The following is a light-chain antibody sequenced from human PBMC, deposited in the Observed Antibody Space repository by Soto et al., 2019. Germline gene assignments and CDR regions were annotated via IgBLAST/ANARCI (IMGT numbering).Light chain of an antibody. CDR1: QNISSN. CDR3: QQYVSLPIT. CDR2: GAS. J-gene: IGKJ5*01. Sequence: IVLTQSPATLSVSPGERATLSCRASQNISSNLAWYQQKPGQAPRLLIYGASTRATGIPDRFSGSGSGTDFTLTINRVAPEDFAVYYCQQYVSLPITFGQGTRLEIK. V-gene: IGKV3-20*01.